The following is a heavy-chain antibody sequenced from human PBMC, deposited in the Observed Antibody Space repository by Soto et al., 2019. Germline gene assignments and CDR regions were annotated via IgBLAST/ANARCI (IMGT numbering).Heavy chain of an antibody. V-gene: IGHV1-18*01. CDR3: AQDGGHGALTHICGVDF. CDR1: GYPFTSYG. CDR2: ISGYSGVT. Sequence: QLQLVQSGVEVKKPGASVRVSCKASGYPFTSYGINWVRQAPGQGLEWMGWISGYSGVTNYGPKFRGRITMAIYTYSRTDSIELRGVRSLATAVYFTAQDGGHGALTHICGVDFWAYGNTVTVSS. J-gene: IGHJ6*04. D-gene: IGHD2-21*01.